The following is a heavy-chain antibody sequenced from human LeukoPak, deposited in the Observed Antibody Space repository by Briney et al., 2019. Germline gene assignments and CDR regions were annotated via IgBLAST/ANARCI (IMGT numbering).Heavy chain of an antibody. J-gene: IGHJ5*02. Sequence: GSLRLSCAAPGFTFNDYYMSWVRPAPGEGLEWLSYINIGGTNTHYADSVKGRFTISRDNAKKSLYLEMNNLRAEDTAVYYCATDGAGFDTWGQGVLVTVSS. CDR2: INIGGTNT. CDR1: GFTFNDYY. V-gene: IGHV3-11*01. CDR3: ATDGAGFDT.